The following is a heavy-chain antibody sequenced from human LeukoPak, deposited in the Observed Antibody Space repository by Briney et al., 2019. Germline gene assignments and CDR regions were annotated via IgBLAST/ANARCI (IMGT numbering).Heavy chain of an antibody. J-gene: IGHJ6*02. D-gene: IGHD2-2*01. CDR2: MNPNSGNT. V-gene: IGHV1-8*01. CDR1: GYTFTSYD. Sequence: ASVKVSCKASGYTFTSYDINWVRQATGQGLEWMGWMNPNSGNTGYAQKFQGRVTMTRNTSISTAYMELSSLRSEDTAVYYCARAGLVVVPAAMDYGMDVWGQGTTVTVSS. CDR3: ARAGLVVVPAAMDYGMDV.